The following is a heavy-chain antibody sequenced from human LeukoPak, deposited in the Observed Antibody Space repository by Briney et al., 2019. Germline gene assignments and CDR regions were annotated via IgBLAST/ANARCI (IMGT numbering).Heavy chain of an antibody. V-gene: IGHV1-2*06. CDR3: ARGERFFYFEY. D-gene: IGHD3-16*01. J-gene: IGHJ4*02. Sequence: ASVKVSCKASGYTFSDYYVHWVRQAPGQGLEWMGLISPNTGATSILQKFQGRVTMTRDTSTTTVYMELTRLSFDDTAVYYCARGERFFYFEYWGQGTLVSVSS. CDR2: ISPNTGAT. CDR1: GYTFSDYY.